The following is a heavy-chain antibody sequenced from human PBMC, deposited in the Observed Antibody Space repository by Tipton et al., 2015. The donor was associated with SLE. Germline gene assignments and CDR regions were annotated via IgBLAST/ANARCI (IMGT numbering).Heavy chain of an antibody. CDR3: ARQRDLDAFDI. CDR1: GASFSGYY. J-gene: IGHJ3*02. Sequence: GLVKPSETLSLTCTVSGASFSGYYWSWIRQPPGKGLEWIGYLSDIGRTNYKSSLRSRVTISVDTSRDLLSLKMTSVTAADTAVYYCARQRDLDAFDIWGQGTMVIVSS. V-gene: IGHV4-59*08. CDR2: LSDIGRT.